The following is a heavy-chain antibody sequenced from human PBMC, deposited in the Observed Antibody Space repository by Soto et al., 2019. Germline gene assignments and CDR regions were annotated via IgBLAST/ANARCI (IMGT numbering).Heavy chain of an antibody. CDR2: IHYSGTT. D-gene: IGHD6-13*01. CDR1: GGSMRNYF. Sequence: TSETLSLTCTVSGGSMRNYFWTWIRQPPGKGLKWIGYIHYSGTTSFFPSYNPSLRSRVTISEDTSKNQFSLKLLSVTTADTAVYFCAAGEASSRNLAPYYLDFWGQGTLVTVSS. J-gene: IGHJ4*02. V-gene: IGHV4-59*01. CDR3: AAGEASSRNLAPYYLDF.